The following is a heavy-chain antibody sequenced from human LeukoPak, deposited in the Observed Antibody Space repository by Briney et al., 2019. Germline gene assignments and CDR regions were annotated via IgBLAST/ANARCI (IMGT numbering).Heavy chain of an antibody. V-gene: IGHV3-73*01. CDR3: TRLLVGATAH. CDR2: IRSKANSYAT. J-gene: IGHJ4*02. CDR1: GFTFSGSA. D-gene: IGHD1-26*01. Sequence: GGSLRLSCAASGFTFSGSAMHGLRQAAGKGLEWVGRIRSKANSYATAYAASVKGRFTISRDDSKNTAYLQMNSLKTEDTAVYYCTRLLVGATAHWGQGTLVTVSS.